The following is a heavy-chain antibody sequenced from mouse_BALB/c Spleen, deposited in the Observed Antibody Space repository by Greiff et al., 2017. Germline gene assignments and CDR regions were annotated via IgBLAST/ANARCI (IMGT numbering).Heavy chain of an antibody. CDR2: ISSGSSTI. D-gene: IGHD2-4*01. V-gene: IGHV5-17*02. Sequence: DVQLVESGGGLVQPGGSRKLSCAASGFTFSSFGMHWVRQAPEKGLEWVAYISSGSSTIYYADTVKGRFTISRDNPKNTLFLQMTSLRSEDTAMYYCARSRDYDVGDYWGQGTTLTVSS. CDR3: ARSRDYDVGDY. CDR1: GFTFSSFG. J-gene: IGHJ2*01.